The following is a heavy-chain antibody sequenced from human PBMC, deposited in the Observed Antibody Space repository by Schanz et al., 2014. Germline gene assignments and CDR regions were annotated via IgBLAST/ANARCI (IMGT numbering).Heavy chain of an antibody. CDR1: EFSFSSFG. V-gene: IGHV3-48*04. D-gene: IGHD5-12*01. J-gene: IGHJ3*02. CDR2: ISSTSRAT. Sequence: EVQLLESGGGLVQPGGSLRLSCAASEFSFSSFGMNWVRQAPGKGLEWVSYISSTSRATYYADSVKGRFTISRDNAKNSLYLQMNSLRAEDTAVYYCAGAVATIRADSFDIWGQGTMVAVSS. CDR3: AGAVATIRADSFDI.